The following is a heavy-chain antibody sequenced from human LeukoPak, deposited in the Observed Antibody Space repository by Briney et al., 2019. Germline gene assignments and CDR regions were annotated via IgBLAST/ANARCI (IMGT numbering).Heavy chain of an antibody. Sequence: GGSLRLSCAASGFTFSSYAMSWVRQATGKGLEWVSDISDSGASTYYADSVKGRFTISRDDAKNSLYLQMNSLRAEDTAVYYCARALRLWFGELFHDAFDIWGQGTMVTVSS. CDR3: ARALRLWFGELFHDAFDI. CDR2: ISDSGAST. CDR1: GFTFSSYA. J-gene: IGHJ3*02. D-gene: IGHD3-10*01. V-gene: IGHV3-23*01.